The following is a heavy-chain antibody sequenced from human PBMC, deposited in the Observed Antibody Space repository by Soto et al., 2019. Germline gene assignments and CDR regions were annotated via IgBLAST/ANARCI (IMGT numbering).Heavy chain of an antibody. V-gene: IGHV4-59*01. J-gene: IGHJ4*02. Sequence: PSETLSLTCTVSGGSISSYYWTWIRQPPGKGLEWIGYIYYSGSTNYNPSLKSRVTISVDTSKNQFSLKLSSVTAADTAVYYCAAEGGSKTFWGQGILVTVSS. D-gene: IGHD3-16*01. CDR3: AAEGGSKTF. CDR1: GGSISSYY. CDR2: IYYSGST.